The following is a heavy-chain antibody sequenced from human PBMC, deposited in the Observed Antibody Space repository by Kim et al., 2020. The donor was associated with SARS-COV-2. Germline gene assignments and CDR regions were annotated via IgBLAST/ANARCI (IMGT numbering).Heavy chain of an antibody. CDR2: IKQDGSEK. V-gene: IGHV3-7*03. CDR1: GFTFSSYW. CDR3: AREEKGSSWYLGYYYYGMDV. J-gene: IGHJ6*02. D-gene: IGHD6-13*01. Sequence: GGSLRLSCAASGFTFSSYWMSWVRQAPGKGLEWVANIKQDGSEKYYVDSVKGRFTISRDNAKNSLYLQMNSLRAEDTAVYYCAREEKGSSWYLGYYYYGMDVWGQGTTVTVSS.